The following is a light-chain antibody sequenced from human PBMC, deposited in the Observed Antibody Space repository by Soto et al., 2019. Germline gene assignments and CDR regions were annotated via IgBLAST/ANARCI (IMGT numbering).Light chain of an antibody. CDR2: GAS. V-gene: IGKV3-20*01. Sequence: EIVLTQSPGTLSLSPGERATLSCRASQSVSSSYLAWYQQKPGQAPRLLIYGASSRATGIADRFSGSGSGTDFTLTISRLEPEDFAVYYCQQYGSSHGYTFGQGTKLEIK. CDR3: QQYGSSHGYT. J-gene: IGKJ2*01. CDR1: QSVSSSY.